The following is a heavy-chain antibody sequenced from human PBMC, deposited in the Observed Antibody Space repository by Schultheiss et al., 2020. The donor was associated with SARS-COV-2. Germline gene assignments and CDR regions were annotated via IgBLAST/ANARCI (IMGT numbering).Heavy chain of an antibody. V-gene: IGHV3-72*01. CDR2: TRNKANSYTT. CDR1: GFTLSSYW. Sequence: GGSLRLSCAASGFTLSSYWMSWVRQAPGKGLEWVGRTRNKANSYTTEYAASVKGRFTISRDDSKNSLYLQMNSLRSEDTAVYYCASGYSYGFSKINFRHNFDYWGQGTLVTVSS. CDR3: ASGYSYGFSKINFRHNFDY. J-gene: IGHJ4*02. D-gene: IGHD5-18*01.